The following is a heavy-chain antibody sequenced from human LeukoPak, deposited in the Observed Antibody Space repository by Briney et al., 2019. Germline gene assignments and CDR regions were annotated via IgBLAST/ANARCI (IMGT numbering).Heavy chain of an antibody. CDR2: IYHSGST. Sequence: SETLSLTCTASGGSISSYYWGWIRQPPGKGLEWIGSIYHSGSTYYNPSLKSRVTISVDTSKNQFSLKLSSVTAADTAVYYCARAGVSGYYYYYMDVWGKGTTVTVSS. CDR1: GGSISSYY. V-gene: IGHV4-38-2*02. J-gene: IGHJ6*03. CDR3: ARAGVSGYYYYYMDV. D-gene: IGHD1-26*01.